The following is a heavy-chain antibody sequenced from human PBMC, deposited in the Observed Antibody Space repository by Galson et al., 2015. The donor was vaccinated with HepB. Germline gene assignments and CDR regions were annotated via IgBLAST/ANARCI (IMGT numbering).Heavy chain of an antibody. CDR3: ARDKHPWDYYDSSGYEV. D-gene: IGHD3-22*01. J-gene: IGHJ4*02. V-gene: IGHV1-2*06. CDR1: GYTFTGYY. CDR2: INPNSGGT. Sequence: SVKVSCKASGYTFTGYYMHWVRQAPGQGLEWMGRINPNSGGTNYAQKFQGRVTMTRDTSISTAYMELSRLRSDNTAVYYCARDKHPWDYYDSSGYEVWGQGTLVTVSS.